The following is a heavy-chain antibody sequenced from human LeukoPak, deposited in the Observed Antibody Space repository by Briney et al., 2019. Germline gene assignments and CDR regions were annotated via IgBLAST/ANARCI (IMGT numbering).Heavy chain of an antibody. D-gene: IGHD4-17*01. J-gene: IGHJ4*02. CDR2: IAYDESNK. CDR1: GFIFSMYG. CDR3: ANDYGDYDRFVF. Sequence: GGSLRLSCAASGFIFSMYGMHWVRQAPGKGLEWVAVIAYDESNKYYADSVKGRFTISRDNSKSTLYLQMNSLRAEDTAVYYCANDYGDYDRFVFWGQGTLVTVSS. V-gene: IGHV3-30*18.